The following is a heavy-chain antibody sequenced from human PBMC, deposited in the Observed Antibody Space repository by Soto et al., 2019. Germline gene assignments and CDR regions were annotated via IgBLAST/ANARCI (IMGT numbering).Heavy chain of an antibody. Sequence: SETLSLTCAVYGGSFSGYYWSWIRQPPAKGLEWIGEINHSGSTNYNPSLKSRVTISVDTSKNQFSLKLSSVTAADTAVYYCARGRRATIFGVVKVSDAFDIWGQGTMVT. J-gene: IGHJ3*02. CDR2: INHSGST. D-gene: IGHD3-3*01. CDR1: GGSFSGYY. CDR3: ARGRRATIFGVVKVSDAFDI. V-gene: IGHV4-34*01.